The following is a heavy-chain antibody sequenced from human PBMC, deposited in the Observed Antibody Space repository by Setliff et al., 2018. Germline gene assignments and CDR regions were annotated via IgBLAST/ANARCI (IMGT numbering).Heavy chain of an antibody. CDR1: GFAFRTYA. J-gene: IGHJ5*02. CDR2: IGGGDGTT. V-gene: IGHV3-23*01. D-gene: IGHD3-22*01. Sequence: GGSLRLSCAASGFAFRTYAMSWVRQAPGKGLEWVSDIGGGDGTTYYADSVKGRFTISRDNSKNTLYLQMNSLRAEDTAVYYCAKLPSGYPYNWFDPWGQGTLVTVSS. CDR3: AKLPSGYPYNWFDP.